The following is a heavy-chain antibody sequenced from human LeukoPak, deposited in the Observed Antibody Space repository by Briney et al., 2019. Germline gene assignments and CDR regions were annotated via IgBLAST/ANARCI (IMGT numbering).Heavy chain of an antibody. J-gene: IGHJ3*02. CDR3: ARVHDRRGAFDI. V-gene: IGHV4-38-2*01. CDR2: IYHGGST. CDR1: GYSIGSGYY. Sequence: SETLSLTCAVSGYSIGSGYYWGWIRQPPGQGLEWIGSIYHGGSTYNHPSLKSRVSISVDTSKKQFSLKLSSVTAADTAVYYCARVHDRRGAFDIWGQGTRVTVSS. D-gene: IGHD3-22*01.